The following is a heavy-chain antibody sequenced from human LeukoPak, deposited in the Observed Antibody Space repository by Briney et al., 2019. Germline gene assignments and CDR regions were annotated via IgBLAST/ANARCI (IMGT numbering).Heavy chain of an antibody. Sequence: GASVKVSCKASGGTFSSYAISWVRQAPGQGLEWMGGIIPIFGTANYAQKFQGRVTITADESTNTAYMELSSLRSEDTAVYYCARADYNNFRRWFDSWGQGTLVTVSS. CDR1: GGTFSSYA. V-gene: IGHV1-69*13. J-gene: IGHJ5*01. CDR3: ARADYNNFRRWFDS. CDR2: IIPIFGTA. D-gene: IGHD4-11*01.